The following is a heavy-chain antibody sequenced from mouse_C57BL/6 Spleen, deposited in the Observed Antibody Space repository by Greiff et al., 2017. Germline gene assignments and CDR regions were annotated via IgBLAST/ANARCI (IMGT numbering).Heavy chain of an antibody. D-gene: IGHD1-1*01. V-gene: IGHV1-53*01. CDR3: ARAFITTVVAPRAMDY. CDR2: INPSNGGT. CDR1: GYTFTSYW. J-gene: IGHJ4*01. Sequence: QVQLQQPGTELVKPGASVKLSCKASGYTFTSYWMHWVKQRPGQGLEWIGNINPSNGGTNYNAKFKSKATLTVDKSSSTAYMQLSSLTSEDSAVYYCARAFITTVVAPRAMDYWGQGTSVTVSS.